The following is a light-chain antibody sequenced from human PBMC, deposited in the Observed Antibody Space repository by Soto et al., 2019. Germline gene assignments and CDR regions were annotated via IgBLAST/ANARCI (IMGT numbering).Light chain of an antibody. CDR1: SSDVGGYNY. Sequence: QSVLTQPPSASGSPGQSVAISCTGTSSDVGGYNYVSWYQQHPGKAPKLMIYEVNKRPSGVPDRFSGSKSGNTASLTVSGLQAEDEPDYYCSSYAGSSNVFRTGTTVTVL. CDR2: EVN. CDR3: SSYAGSSNV. V-gene: IGLV2-8*01. J-gene: IGLJ1*01.